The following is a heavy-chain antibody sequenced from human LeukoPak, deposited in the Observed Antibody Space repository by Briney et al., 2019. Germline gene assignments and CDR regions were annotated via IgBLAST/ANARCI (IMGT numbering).Heavy chain of an antibody. CDR2: IRYDGSNK. CDR1: GFTFSSYG. Sequence: GGSLRLSCAASGFTFSSYGMHWVRQAPGKGLEWVAFIRYDGSNKYYADSVKGRFTISRDNSKNTLYLQMNSLRAEDTAVYYCAKASIYDSSGYHLDYWGQGTLVTVSS. CDR3: AKASIYDSSGYHLDY. J-gene: IGHJ4*02. V-gene: IGHV3-30*02. D-gene: IGHD3-22*01.